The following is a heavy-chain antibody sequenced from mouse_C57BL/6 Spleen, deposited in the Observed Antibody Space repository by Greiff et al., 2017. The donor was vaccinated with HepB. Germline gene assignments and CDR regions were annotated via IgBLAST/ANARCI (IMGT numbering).Heavy chain of an antibody. V-gene: IGHV1-55*01. Sequence: QVQLQQPGAELVKPGASVKMSCKASGYTFTSYWITWVKQRPGQGLEWIGDIYPGSGSTNYNEKFKSKATLTVDTSSSTAYMQLSSLTSEDSAVYYCARNGNYVGFYYYAMDYWGQGTSVTVSS. D-gene: IGHD2-1*01. CDR2: IYPGSGST. CDR1: GYTFTSYW. J-gene: IGHJ4*01. CDR3: ARNGNYVGFYYYAMDY.